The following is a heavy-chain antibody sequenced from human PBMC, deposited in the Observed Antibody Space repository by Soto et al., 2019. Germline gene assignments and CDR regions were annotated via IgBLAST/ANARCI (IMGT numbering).Heavy chain of an antibody. Sequence: GGSLRLSCAASGFTFSSYSMNWVRQAPGKGLEWVSYISSSSSTIYYADSVKGRFTISRDNAKNSLYLQMNSLRAEDTAVYYCARLRPHPSSLEDYYYMDVWGKGTTVTVSS. CDR2: ISSSSSTI. CDR3: ARLRPHPSSLEDYYYMDV. V-gene: IGHV3-48*01. CDR1: GFTFSSYS. D-gene: IGHD3-3*02. J-gene: IGHJ6*03.